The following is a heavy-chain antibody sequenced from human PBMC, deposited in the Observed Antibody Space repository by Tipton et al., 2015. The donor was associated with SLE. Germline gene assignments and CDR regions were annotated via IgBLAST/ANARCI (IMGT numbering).Heavy chain of an antibody. D-gene: IGHD6-19*01. Sequence: TLSLTCAVYGGSFSGYYWSWIRQPPGKGLEWIGYIFHTGSAYYNPSLRSRLTISLDRSNNQFSLKVNSMTAADTAVYYCARDGYSSGWEGDFDYWGQGALVTVSS. CDR1: GGSFSGYY. CDR2: IFHTGSA. V-gene: IGHV4-34*12. CDR3: ARDGYSSGWEGDFDY. J-gene: IGHJ4*02.